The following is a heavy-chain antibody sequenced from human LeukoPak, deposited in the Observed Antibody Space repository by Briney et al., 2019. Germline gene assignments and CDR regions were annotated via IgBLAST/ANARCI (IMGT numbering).Heavy chain of an antibody. Sequence: PGGSLRLSCAASGFTFNTYSMNWVRQAPGKGLEWISYISGGTIYYADSVKGRFTISRDNVGNSLFLQMNSLRDEDTAVYYCARDHDLSFDYWGQGTLVTVSS. V-gene: IGHV3-48*02. CDR1: GFTFNTYS. CDR3: ARDHDLSFDY. J-gene: IGHJ4*02. CDR2: ISGGTI.